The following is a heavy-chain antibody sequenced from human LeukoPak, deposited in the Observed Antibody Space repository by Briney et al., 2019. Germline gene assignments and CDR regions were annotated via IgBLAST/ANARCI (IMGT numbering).Heavy chain of an antibody. V-gene: IGHV3-23*01. CDR3: AREPGSGLDY. Sequence: QSGGSLRLSCAASGFTFSGYAMSWVRQAPGKGLEWVSAISGSGGSTYYADSVKGRFTISRDNSKNTLYLQMNSLRAEDTAVYHCAREPGSGLDYWGQGTLVTVSS. J-gene: IGHJ4*02. D-gene: IGHD3-10*01. CDR1: GFTFSGYA. CDR2: ISGSGGST.